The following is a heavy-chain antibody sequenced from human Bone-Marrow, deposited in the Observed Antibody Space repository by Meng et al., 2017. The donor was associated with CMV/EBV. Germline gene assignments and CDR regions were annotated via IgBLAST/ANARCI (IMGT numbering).Heavy chain of an antibody. CDR1: GYIFTKYG. CDR2: ISAYNGDT. Sequence: ASVKVSCKASGYIFTKYGVNWMRQAPGQGPEWMGWISAYNGDTMYAPKVQGRVTMTTDTSTSTAYMELRGLRSDDTAVYYCARDGPFRDYYHGMDVWGQGTTVTVSS. J-gene: IGHJ6*02. V-gene: IGHV1-18*01. CDR3: ARDGPFRDYYHGMDV.